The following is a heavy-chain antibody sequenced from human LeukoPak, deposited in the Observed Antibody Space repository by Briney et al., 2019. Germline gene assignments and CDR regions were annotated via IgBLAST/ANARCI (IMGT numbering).Heavy chain of an antibody. D-gene: IGHD4-23*01. CDR2: INSDGSTT. J-gene: IGHJ4*02. CDR3: ATQNSGSVDY. CDR1: GFTFSSYW. Sequence: SGGSLRLSCTASGFTFSSYWMHWARQAPGKGLVWVSRINSDGSTTSYADSVKGRFTISRDNANNTLYLQMNSLRAEDTAVYYCATQNSGSVDYWGQGTLVTVSS. V-gene: IGHV3-74*01.